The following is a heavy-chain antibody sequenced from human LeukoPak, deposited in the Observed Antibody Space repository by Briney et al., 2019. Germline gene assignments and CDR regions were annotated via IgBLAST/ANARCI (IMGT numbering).Heavy chain of an antibody. Sequence: ASVKVSCTPSGYAFTDYYIHWVRQAPGQGLEWVGWINPRTGGTNYAQKFQGRVTLSRDTSISTAYLELRSLRSDDTALYYCAKDHYYENRHVDFWGPGTLVTVSP. CDR1: GYAFTDYY. V-gene: IGHV1-2*02. CDR3: AKDHYYENRHVDF. CDR2: INPRTGGT. D-gene: IGHD3-22*01. J-gene: IGHJ4*02.